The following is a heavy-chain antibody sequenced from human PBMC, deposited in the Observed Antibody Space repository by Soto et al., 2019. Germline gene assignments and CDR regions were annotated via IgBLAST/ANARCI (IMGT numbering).Heavy chain of an antibody. CDR1: GGSFSGYY. CDR2: INHSGST. J-gene: IGHJ5*02. D-gene: IGHD3-3*01. Sequence: SETLSLTCAVYGGSFSGYYWSWIRQPPGKGLEWIGEINHSGSTNYNPSLKSRVTISVDTSKNQFSLKLSSVTAADTAVYYCARGGGLYDFWSGPLFDPWGQGTLVTVSS. CDR3: ARGGGLYDFWSGPLFDP. V-gene: IGHV4-34*01.